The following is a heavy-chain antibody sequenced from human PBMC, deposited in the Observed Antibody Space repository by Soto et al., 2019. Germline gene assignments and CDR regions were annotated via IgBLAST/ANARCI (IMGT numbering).Heavy chain of an antibody. V-gene: IGHV4-4*07. J-gene: IGHJ4*02. CDR2: IYTSGTT. Sequence: PSETLSLTCTVSGRSMSGYYWSWIRQPAGERLKWIGRIYTSGTTAFNPSLKGRVTMSVDTSKNQFSLKLTSVTAADTALYYCAREDYYDTGYYVVWGPGTQVTVSS. D-gene: IGHD3-9*01. CDR3: AREDYYDTGYYVV. CDR1: GRSMSGYY.